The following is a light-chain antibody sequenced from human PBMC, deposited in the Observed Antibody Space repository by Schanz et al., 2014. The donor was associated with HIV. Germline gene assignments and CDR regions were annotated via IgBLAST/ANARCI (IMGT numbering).Light chain of an antibody. CDR2: GAS. CDR3: HHYGDSRGT. V-gene: IGKV3-20*01. J-gene: IGKJ4*02. CDR1: QTITNNF. Sequence: EIVLTQSPGTLSLFPGERAALSCRASQTITNNFLAWYQQRPGQAPRLLIYGASNRATGVPDRFSGYGSGTDFILTISRLEPDDFAVYYCHHYGDSRGTFGGGTEVDI.